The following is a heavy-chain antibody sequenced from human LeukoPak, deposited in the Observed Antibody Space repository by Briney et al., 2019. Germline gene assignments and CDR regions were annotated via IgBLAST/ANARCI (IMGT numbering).Heavy chain of an antibody. CDR1: GYTFTSYS. Sequence: ASVKVSCKTSGYTFTSYSISWVRQAPGQGLEWMGIINPSGGSTSHAQKFQGRVTMTRDTSTSTVYMELSSLRSEDTAVYYCARGGEAGFRRWFKAAASDYWGQGTLVTVSS. J-gene: IGHJ4*02. V-gene: IGHV1-46*01. D-gene: IGHD6-25*01. CDR2: INPSGGST. CDR3: ARGGEAGFRRWFKAAASDY.